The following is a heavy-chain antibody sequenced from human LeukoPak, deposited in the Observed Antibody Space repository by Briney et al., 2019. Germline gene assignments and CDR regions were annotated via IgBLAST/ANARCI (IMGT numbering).Heavy chain of an antibody. Sequence: PGRSLRLSCAASGFTFSSYAMHWVRQAPGKGLERVAVISYDGSNKYYADSVKGRFTISRDNSKNTLYLQMNSLRAEDTAVYYCASSGGSYFVPWGQGTMVTVSS. V-gene: IGHV3-30-3*01. D-gene: IGHD1-26*01. CDR3: ASSGGSYFVP. J-gene: IGHJ3*01. CDR2: ISYDGSNK. CDR1: GFTFSSYA.